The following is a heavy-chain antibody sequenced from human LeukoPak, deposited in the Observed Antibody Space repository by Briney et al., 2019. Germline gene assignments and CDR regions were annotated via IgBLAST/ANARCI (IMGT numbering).Heavy chain of an antibody. CDR3: AKEPMYYFDSSGYY. CDR2: ISSTGTTI. CDR1: GFTFSSYE. J-gene: IGHJ4*02. V-gene: IGHV3-48*03. D-gene: IGHD3-22*01. Sequence: GGSLRLSCAASGFTFSSYEMNWVRQAPGKGLEWVSYISSTGTTIYYADSVKGRFTISRDNAKNSLYLQMNSLRAEDTAVYYCAKEPMYYFDSSGYYWGQGTLVTVSS.